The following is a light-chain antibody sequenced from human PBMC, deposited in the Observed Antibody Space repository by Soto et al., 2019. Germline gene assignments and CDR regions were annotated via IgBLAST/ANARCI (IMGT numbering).Light chain of an antibody. J-gene: IGKJ4*01. Sequence: AIQLTQSPASLSASVGDRVTITCRASQGIRNDLGWFQQKPGKAPKLLIYAASSLQTGVPSRFSGSGSGTYFTLTISSLQVEDFATYYCLQEYRYPLTFVGGNKVEI. CDR3: LQEYRYPLT. CDR2: AAS. CDR1: QGIRND. V-gene: IGKV1-6*01.